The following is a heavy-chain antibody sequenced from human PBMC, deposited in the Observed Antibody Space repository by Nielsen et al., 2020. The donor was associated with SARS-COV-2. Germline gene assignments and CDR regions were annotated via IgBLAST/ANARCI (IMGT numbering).Heavy chain of an antibody. D-gene: IGHD6-19*01. CDR2: ISGYNGNT. CDR1: GYTFSSYG. J-gene: IGHJ4*02. V-gene: IGHV1-18*01. CDR3: ARDRPGYSSGWRFGHDY. Sequence: ASVKVSCKASGYTFSSYGISWVRQAPGQGLEWMGWISGYNGNTNFPHKLQGRVTLTTDTSTNTAYMELRSLRSDDTAVYYCARDRPGYSSGWRFGHDYWGQGTLVTVSS.